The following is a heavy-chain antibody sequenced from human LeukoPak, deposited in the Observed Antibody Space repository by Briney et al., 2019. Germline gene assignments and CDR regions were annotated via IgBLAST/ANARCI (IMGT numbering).Heavy chain of an antibody. CDR2: ITPILGIA. D-gene: IGHD2-15*01. CDR1: GGTFSSYA. J-gene: IGHJ3*02. CDR3: ASRGYCSGGSCSGGVSKNNAFDI. V-gene: IGHV1-69*04. Sequence: SVKVSCKASGGTFSSYAISWVRQAPGQGLEWMGRITPILGIANYAQKFQGRVTITADKSTSTAYMELSSLRSEDTAVYYCASRGYCSGGSCSGGVSKNNAFDIWGQGTMVTVSS.